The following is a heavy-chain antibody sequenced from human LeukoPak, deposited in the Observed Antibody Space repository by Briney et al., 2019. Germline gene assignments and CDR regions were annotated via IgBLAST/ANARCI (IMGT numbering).Heavy chain of an antibody. V-gene: IGHV4-30-4*01. D-gene: IGHD2-8*01. Sequence: PSETLSLTCTVSGGSISSGDYYWSWIRQPPGRGLEWIGYIYYSGSTYYNPSLKSRVTISVDTSKNQFSLKLSSVTAADTAVYYCARDKRTKGLDYWGQGTLVTVSS. CDR2: IYYSGST. J-gene: IGHJ4*02. CDR1: GGSISSGDYY. CDR3: ARDKRTKGLDY.